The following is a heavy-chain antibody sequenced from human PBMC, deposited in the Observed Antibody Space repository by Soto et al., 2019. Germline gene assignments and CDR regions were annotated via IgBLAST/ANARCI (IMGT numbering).Heavy chain of an antibody. V-gene: IGHV3-64*01. D-gene: IGHD2-21*01. CDR3: ARRIPFGYGMDV. J-gene: IGHJ6*02. CDR1: GCTFSSYA. Sequence: EVQLVESGGGLVQPGGSLRLSCAASGCTFSSYAMHWVRQAPGKGLEYVSAITSNGGNTDYASSVKGRFTISRDNPKNTLYLQMGSLRAEDMAVYYCARRIPFGYGMDVWCQGTTVTVSS. CDR2: ITSNGGNT.